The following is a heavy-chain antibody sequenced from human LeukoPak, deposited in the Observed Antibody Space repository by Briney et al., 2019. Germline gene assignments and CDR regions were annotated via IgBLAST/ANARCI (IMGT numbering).Heavy chain of an antibody. CDR2: ISYDGSNK. J-gene: IGHJ6*02. CDR1: GFTFSSYG. V-gene: IGHV3-30*18. CDR3: AKEGLHYDILTGSIYYYGMDV. Sequence: PGGSPRLSCAASGFTFSSYGMHWVRQAPGKGLEWVAVISYDGSNKYYADSVKGRFTISRDNSKNTLYLQMNSLRAEDTAVYYCAKEGLHYDILTGSIYYYGMDVWGQGTTVTVS. D-gene: IGHD3-9*01.